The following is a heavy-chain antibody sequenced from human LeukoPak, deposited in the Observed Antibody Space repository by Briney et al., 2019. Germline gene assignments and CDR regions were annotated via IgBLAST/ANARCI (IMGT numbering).Heavy chain of an antibody. Sequence: GGSLRLSCAASGFTFSSCAMSWVRQAPGKGLEWVSSIGTTGGGTYYADSVKGRFTISRDNSKNTLYLHMNSLRAEDAAIYYCAKTVFETSGFYPNFDYWGQGTLVTASS. J-gene: IGHJ4*02. CDR3: AKTVFETSGFYPNFDY. D-gene: IGHD3-22*01. CDR1: GFTFSSCA. V-gene: IGHV3-23*01. CDR2: IGTTGGGT.